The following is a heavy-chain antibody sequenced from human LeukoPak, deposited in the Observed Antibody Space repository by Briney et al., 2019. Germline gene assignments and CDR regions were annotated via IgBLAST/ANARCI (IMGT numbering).Heavy chain of an antibody. CDR1: GFTFSSYG. CDR3: ARDRVPKYYYMDV. D-gene: IGHD1-1*01. J-gene: IGHJ6*03. Sequence: PGGSLRLSCAASGFTFSSYGMHWVRQAPGKGLEWVAFIRYDGSNKYYADSVKGRFTISRDNSKNTLYLQMNSLRAEDTAVYYCARDRVPKYYYMDVWGKGTTVTVSS. V-gene: IGHV3-30*02. CDR2: IRYDGSNK.